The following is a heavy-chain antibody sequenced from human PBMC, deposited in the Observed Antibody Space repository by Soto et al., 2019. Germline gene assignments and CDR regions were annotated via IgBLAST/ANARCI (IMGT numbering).Heavy chain of an antibody. J-gene: IGHJ4*02. V-gene: IGHV3-64D*08. D-gene: IGHD5-18*01. CDR2: INSNGDST. Sequence: GGSLRLSCSASGFTFSIYAMHWVRQAPGKGLEYVSEINSNGDSTYYADSVKGRFTISRDNSKNTLYLQMNSLRTEDTAVYYCVKEDAARFDYWGQGALVTVSS. CDR1: GFTFSIYA. CDR3: VKEDAARFDY.